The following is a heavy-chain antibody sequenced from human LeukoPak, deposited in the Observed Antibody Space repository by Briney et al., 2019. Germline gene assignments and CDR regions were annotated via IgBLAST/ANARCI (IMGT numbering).Heavy chain of an antibody. V-gene: IGHV1-2*02. J-gene: IGHJ4*02. CDR3: ARDLGEIAMAGMFSTQSHFDR. CDR1: GYTFTSYA. D-gene: IGHD6-19*01. Sequence: ASVKVSCKASGYTFTSYAMHWVRQAPGQGLEWMGWINPKSGGTNYAQKFQGRVTMTRDTSINTGYMDLSGLRSDDTAVYFCARDLGEIAMAGMFSTQSHFDRWGQGTLVTVSS. CDR2: INPKSGGT.